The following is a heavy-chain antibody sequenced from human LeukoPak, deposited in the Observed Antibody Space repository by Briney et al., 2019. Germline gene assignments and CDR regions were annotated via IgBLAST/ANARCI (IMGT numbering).Heavy chain of an antibody. V-gene: IGHV3-74*01. D-gene: IGHD6-19*01. J-gene: IGHJ5*02. CDR2: INSDGGTT. Sequence: GGSLRLSCAAPGFTFSSYWMPWVRQAPGKGLVWVSRINSDGGTTTYADSVKGRFTISRDNAKNTLYLQMNSLRAEDTAVYYCASGGIIVAKNGFDPWGQGTLVTVSS. CDR3: ASGGIIVAKNGFDP. CDR1: GFTFSSYW.